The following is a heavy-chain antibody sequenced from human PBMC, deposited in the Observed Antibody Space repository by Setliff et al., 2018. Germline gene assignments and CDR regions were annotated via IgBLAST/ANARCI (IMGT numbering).Heavy chain of an antibody. CDR3: ASDGQGNYNFWSGSYYYYGMDV. CDR2: FDPEDGET. D-gene: IGHD3-3*01. CDR1: GYTLTELS. Sequence: GASVKVSCKVSGYTLTELSMHWVRQAPGKGLEWMGGFDPEDGETIYAQKFQGRVTMTEDTSTDTAYMELRGLRSDDTAVYYCASDGQGNYNFWSGSYYYYGMDVWGQGTTVTVSS. J-gene: IGHJ6*02. V-gene: IGHV1-24*01.